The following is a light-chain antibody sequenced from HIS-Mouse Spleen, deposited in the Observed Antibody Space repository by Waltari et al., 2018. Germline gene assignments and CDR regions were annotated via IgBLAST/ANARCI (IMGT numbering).Light chain of an antibody. J-gene: IGLJ3*02. CDR1: ALPKKY. Sequence: SYELTQPPSVSVSRGQTARITCSGDALPKKYAYWYQQKSGQAPVLVIYEDSKRPSGIPGGFSGSSSGTMATLTISGAQVEDEADYYCYSTDSSGNHRVFGGGTKLTVL. V-gene: IGLV3-10*01. CDR3: YSTDSSGNHRV. CDR2: EDS.